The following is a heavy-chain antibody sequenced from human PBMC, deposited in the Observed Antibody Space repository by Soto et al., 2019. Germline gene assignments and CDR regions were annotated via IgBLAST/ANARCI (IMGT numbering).Heavy chain of an antibody. V-gene: IGHV1-69*02. J-gene: IGHJ3*02. CDR3: ASVGRVWVTNYVDDAFDI. CDR1: GGTFSSYT. D-gene: IGHD4-17*01. CDR2: IIPILGIA. Sequence: QVQLVQSGAEVKKPGSSVKVSCKASGGTFSSYTISWVRQAPGQGLEWMGRIIPILGIANYAQKFQGRVTITADKSTSTAYMELSSLRSEDTAVYYCASVGRVWVTNYVDDAFDIWGQGTMVTVSS.